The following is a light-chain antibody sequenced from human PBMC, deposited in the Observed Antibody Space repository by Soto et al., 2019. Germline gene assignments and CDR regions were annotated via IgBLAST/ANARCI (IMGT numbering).Light chain of an antibody. Sequence: EIVMTQSPATLSVSPGGGASLSCRVSQSVSSNLAWSQQKPGQAPRLLIYGASTRATGIPARFSGSGSGTEFTLTISSLQSEDFAVYYCQQYNNWPPITFGQGTRLEI. CDR2: GAS. J-gene: IGKJ5*01. CDR3: QQYNNWPPIT. V-gene: IGKV3D-15*01. CDR1: QSVSSN.